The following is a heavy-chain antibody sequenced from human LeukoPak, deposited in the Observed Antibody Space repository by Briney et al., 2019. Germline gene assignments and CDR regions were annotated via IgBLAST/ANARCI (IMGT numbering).Heavy chain of an antibody. Sequence: PGGSLRLSCAASGFTFSSYWMSWVRQAPGKGLEWVSVLYTGGRTYYADSVKGRFTISRDNSKNTLYLQLNSLRAEDTAVYYCARVYYGSGSLHYYYYYMDVWGKGTTVTISS. CDR1: GFTFSSYW. D-gene: IGHD3-10*01. J-gene: IGHJ6*03. CDR3: ARVYYGSGSLHYYYYYMDV. V-gene: IGHV3-53*01. CDR2: LYTGGRT.